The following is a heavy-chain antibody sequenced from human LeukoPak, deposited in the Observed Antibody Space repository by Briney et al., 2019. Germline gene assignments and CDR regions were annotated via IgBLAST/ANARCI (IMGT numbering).Heavy chain of an antibody. J-gene: IGHJ4*02. CDR2: ISLSGGTI. Sequence: GGSLRLSCAASGFKIDDYYMSWIRQAPGKGLEWASHISLSGGTIHYADSVKGRFTVSRDNAKNSLYLQMNSLRAEDTAVYYCARDFPTITSWYYFDSWGQGALVVVSS. D-gene: IGHD2-2*01. CDR1: GFKIDDYY. V-gene: IGHV3-11*01. CDR3: ARDFPTITSWYYFDS.